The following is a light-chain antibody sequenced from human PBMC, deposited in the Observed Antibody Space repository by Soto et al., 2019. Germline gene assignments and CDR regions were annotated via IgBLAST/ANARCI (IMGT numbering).Light chain of an antibody. J-gene: IGLJ1*01. CDR1: RSDIGDSNF. CDR3: ASFRSGTILV. V-gene: IGLV2-14*01. CDR2: EVN. Sequence: QSVLTQPASVSGSPGQSVTISCTGPRSDIGDSNFISWYQHSPGKAPRLLIHEVNNRPSGVSKRFSGSKAGNTASLTISGLLDDDEADYFCASFRSGTILVFGSGTKVTV.